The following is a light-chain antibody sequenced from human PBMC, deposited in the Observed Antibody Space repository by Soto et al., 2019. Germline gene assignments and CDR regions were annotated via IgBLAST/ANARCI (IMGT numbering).Light chain of an antibody. Sequence: QSALTQPRSVSGSPGQSVTISCTGTTSDVGGYEYVSWYQQYPGKAPKLLIYHVVQRPSGVPGRFSGSKSGTTASLIISGLQAEDEADYFCCSYADGQTLAFGGGTKLTVL. J-gene: IGLJ2*01. CDR1: TSDVGGYEY. V-gene: IGLV2-11*01. CDR3: CSYADGQTLA. CDR2: HVV.